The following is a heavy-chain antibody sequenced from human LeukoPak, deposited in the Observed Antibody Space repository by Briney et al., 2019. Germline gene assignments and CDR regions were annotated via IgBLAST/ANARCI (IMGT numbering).Heavy chain of an antibody. D-gene: IGHD5-12*01. CDR1: GFTSTNYA. CDR3: AKGAYDCIGIGYFDS. V-gene: IGHV3-23*01. CDR2: LIGSSGST. Sequence: GGSLRLSCAASGFTSTNYAMNWVRQAPGKGLEWVSVLIGSSGSTDYAASVKGRFTISRDKSKNTLFLQMNSLRAEDTAIYYCAKGAYDCIGIGYFDSWGQGTLVTVSS. J-gene: IGHJ4*02.